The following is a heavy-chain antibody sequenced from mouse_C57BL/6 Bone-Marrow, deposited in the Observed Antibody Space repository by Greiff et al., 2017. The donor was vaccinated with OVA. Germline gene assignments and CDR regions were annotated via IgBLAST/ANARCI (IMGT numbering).Heavy chain of an antibody. CDR2: IHPNSGST. CDR1: GYTFTSYW. Sequence: VQLQQPGAELVKPGASVKLSCKASGYTFTSYWMHWVKQRPGQGLEWIGMIHPNSGSTNYNEKFKSKATLTVDKSSSTAYMQPSSLTSEDSAVYYCARWNYGSVFDYGGQGTTLTVSS. D-gene: IGHD1-1*01. J-gene: IGHJ2*01. CDR3: ARWNYGSVFDY. V-gene: IGHV1-64*01.